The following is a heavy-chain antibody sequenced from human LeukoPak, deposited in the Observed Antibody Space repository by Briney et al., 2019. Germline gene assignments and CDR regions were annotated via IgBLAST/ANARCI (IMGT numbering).Heavy chain of an antibody. D-gene: IGHD3-9*01. J-gene: IGHJ5*02. CDR1: GGSISSYY. Sequence: PSETLSLTCTVSGGSISSYYWSWIRQPPGEGLEWIGEINHSGNTNYKPSLKSRVTISVDTSKNQFSLKLSSVTAADTAVYYCATHGGGYDILTDWFDPWGQGTLVTVSS. CDR2: INHSGNT. CDR3: ATHGGGYDILTDWFDP. V-gene: IGHV4-34*01.